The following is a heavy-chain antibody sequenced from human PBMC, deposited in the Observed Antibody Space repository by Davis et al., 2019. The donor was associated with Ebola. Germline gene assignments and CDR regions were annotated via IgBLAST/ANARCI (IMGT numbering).Heavy chain of an antibody. J-gene: IGHJ4*02. Sequence: GESLKISCAASGFTFDDYAMHWVRQAPGKGLEWVANIKPYGSEEYYLGSVKGRFTISRDNAKSSVYLQMSSLRAEDTAVYYCGRVLHHYDSSGCGPSEWGQGTLVTVSS. CDR1: GFTFDDYA. CDR3: GRVLHHYDSSGCGPSE. D-gene: IGHD3-22*01. CDR2: IKPYGSEE. V-gene: IGHV3-7*01.